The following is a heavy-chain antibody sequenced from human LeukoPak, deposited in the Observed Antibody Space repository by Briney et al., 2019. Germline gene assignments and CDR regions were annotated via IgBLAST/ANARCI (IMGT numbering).Heavy chain of an antibody. J-gene: IGHJ4*02. CDR2: ISGSGGST. D-gene: IGHD3-3*01. Sequence: GGSLRLSCAASGFTFSSYTMSWVRQAPGKGLEWVSAISGSGGSTYYADSVKGRFTISRDNSKNTLYLQMNSLRAEDTAVYYCAKSRFLEWLSPYYFDYWGQGTLVTVSS. CDR1: GFTFSSYT. CDR3: AKSRFLEWLSPYYFDY. V-gene: IGHV3-23*01.